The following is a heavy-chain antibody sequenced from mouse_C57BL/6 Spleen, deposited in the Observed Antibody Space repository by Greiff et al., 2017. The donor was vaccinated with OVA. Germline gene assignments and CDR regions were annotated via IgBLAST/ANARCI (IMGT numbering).Heavy chain of an antibody. CDR2: IYPGDGAT. CDR1: GYAFSSSW. CDR3: ARSLRDGDY. V-gene: IGHV1-82*01. J-gene: IGHJ4*01. D-gene: IGHD2-3*01. Sequence: QVQLQQSGPELVKPGASVKISCKASGYAFSSSWMNWVKQRPGKGLEWIGRIYPGDGATNYNGKFKGKATLTADKSSSTAYMQLSSLTSEDSAVYFCARSLRDGDYWGQGTSVTVSS.